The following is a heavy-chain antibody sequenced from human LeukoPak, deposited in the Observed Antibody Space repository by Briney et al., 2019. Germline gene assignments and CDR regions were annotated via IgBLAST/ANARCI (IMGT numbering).Heavy chain of an antibody. D-gene: IGHD5-24*01. V-gene: IGHV1-69*04. CDR2: IIPILGIA. Sequence: SVKVSCKASGGTFSSYAISWVRQAPGQGLEWMGRIIPILGIANYAQKFQGRVTITADKSTSTAYMELSSLRSEDTAVYYCAPYVRDGYNSDWGQGTLVTVSS. CDR1: GGTFSSYA. J-gene: IGHJ4*02. CDR3: APYVRDGYNSD.